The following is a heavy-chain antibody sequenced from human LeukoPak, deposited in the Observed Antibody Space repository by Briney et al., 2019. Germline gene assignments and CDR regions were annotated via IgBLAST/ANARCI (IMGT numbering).Heavy chain of an antibody. CDR2: INPNSGGT. CDR3: ATLEYDFWSGYPPTYYFDY. V-gene: IGHV1-2*02. D-gene: IGHD3-3*01. CDR1: GYTFTGYY. J-gene: IGHJ4*02. Sequence: ASVKVSCKASGYTFTGYYMHWVRQAPGQGLEWMGWINPNSGGTNYAQKFQGRVTMTRDTSISTAYMELSRLRSDDTAVYYCATLEYDFWSGYPPTYYFDYWGQGTLVTVSS.